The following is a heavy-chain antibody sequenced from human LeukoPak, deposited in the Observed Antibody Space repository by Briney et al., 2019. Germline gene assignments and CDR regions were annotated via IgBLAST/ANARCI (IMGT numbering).Heavy chain of an antibody. CDR3: AKVPGAPYYFDY. D-gene: IGHD1-26*01. CDR1: TFSFSSYA. J-gene: IGHJ4*02. V-gene: IGHV3-23*01. CDR2: ISASGGST. Sequence: GESLKISCAASTFSFSSYAMSWVRQAPGKGLEWVSTISASGGSTYYADSVKGRFTISRDNSKNTLYLQMSSLRAEDTAVYCCAKVPGAPYYFDYWGQGTLVTVSS.